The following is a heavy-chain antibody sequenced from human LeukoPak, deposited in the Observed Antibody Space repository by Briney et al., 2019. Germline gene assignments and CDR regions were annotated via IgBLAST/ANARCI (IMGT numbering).Heavy chain of an antibody. V-gene: IGHV4-39*07. CDR3: ARDVKFYGPIPLSGLDP. CDR1: GGSISSSSYY. CDR2: IYYSGST. Sequence: PSETLSLTCTVSGGSISSSSYYWGWIRQPPGKGLEWIGTIYYSGSTYYNPSLKSRVTISVDTSKNQFSLKLSSVTAADTAVYYCARDVKFYGPIPLSGLDPWGQGTLVTVS. D-gene: IGHD3-10*01. J-gene: IGHJ5*02.